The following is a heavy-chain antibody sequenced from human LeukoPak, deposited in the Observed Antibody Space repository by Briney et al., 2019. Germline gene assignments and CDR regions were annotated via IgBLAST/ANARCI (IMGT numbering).Heavy chain of an antibody. CDR1: GYSISSGYY. J-gene: IGHJ6*03. D-gene: IGHD5/OR15-5a*01. Sequence: PSETLSLTCTVSGYSISSGYYWGWIRQPPGKGLEWIGSIYHSGSTYYNPSLKSRVTISVDTSKNQFSLKLSSATAADTAVYYCARVSVPGLYYYMDVWGKGTTVTVSS. V-gene: IGHV4-38-2*02. CDR2: IYHSGST. CDR3: ARVSVPGLYYYMDV.